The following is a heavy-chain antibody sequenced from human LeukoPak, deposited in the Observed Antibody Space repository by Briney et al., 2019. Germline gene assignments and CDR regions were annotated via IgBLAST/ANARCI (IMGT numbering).Heavy chain of an antibody. D-gene: IGHD6-13*01. V-gene: IGHV3-9*01. CDR3: AKAPLGQQLVLGFDY. CDR2: ISWNSGSI. J-gene: IGHJ4*02. CDR1: GFTFDDYA. Sequence: GRSLRLSCAASGFTFDDYAMHWVRQAPGKGLEWGSGISWNSGSIGYADSVKGRFTISRDNAKNSLYLQMNSLRAEDTALYYCAKAPLGQQLVLGFDYWGQGTLVTVSS.